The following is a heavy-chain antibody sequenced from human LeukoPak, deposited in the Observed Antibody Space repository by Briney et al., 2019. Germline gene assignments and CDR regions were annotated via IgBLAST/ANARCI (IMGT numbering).Heavy chain of an antibody. V-gene: IGHV4-39*01. D-gene: IGHD6-19*01. CDR3: ARPVSGWYLNAFDI. CDR2: IYYSGST. J-gene: IGHJ3*02. CDR1: GGSISSSSYY. Sequence: PSETLSLTCTVSGGSISSSSYYWGRIRQPPGKGLEWIGSIYYSGSTYYNPSLKSRVTISVDTSKNQFSLKLSSVTAADTAVYYCARPVSGWYLNAFDIWGQGTMVTVSS.